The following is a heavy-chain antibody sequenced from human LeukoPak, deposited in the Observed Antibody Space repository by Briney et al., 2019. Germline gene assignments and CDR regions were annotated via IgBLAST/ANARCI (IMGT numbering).Heavy chain of an antibody. V-gene: IGHV3-23*01. J-gene: IGHJ4*02. CDR3: AKDGITIVGASY. Sequence: AGGSLRLSCAASGFTLSSYAMSWVRQAPGKGLEWVSGISGSGKSTYYADSVKGRFTISRDNSKNTQYLQMNSLRAEATAVYYCAKDGITIVGASYWGQGTLVTVSS. CDR1: GFTLSSYA. D-gene: IGHD1-26*01. CDR2: ISGSGKST.